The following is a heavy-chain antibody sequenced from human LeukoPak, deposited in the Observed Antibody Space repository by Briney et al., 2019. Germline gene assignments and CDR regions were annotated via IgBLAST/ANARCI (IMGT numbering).Heavy chain of an antibody. J-gene: IGHJ3*02. CDR3: ARGVVVPAAIIKGYAFDI. CDR2: ISYDGSNK. CDR1: GFTFSSYA. V-gene: IGHV3-30*04. Sequence: GGSLRLSCAASGFTFSSYAMHWVRQAPGKGLEWVAVISYDGSNKYYADSVKGRFTISRDNSKNTLYLQMNSLRAEDTAVYYCARGVVVPAAIIKGYAFDIWGQGTMVTVSS. D-gene: IGHD2-2*01.